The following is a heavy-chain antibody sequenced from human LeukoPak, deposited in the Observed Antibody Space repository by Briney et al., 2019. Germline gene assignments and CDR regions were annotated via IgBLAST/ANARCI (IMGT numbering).Heavy chain of an antibody. CDR2: IYYSGST. CDR1: GGSISSYY. CDR3: ARDIPNRSHAFDI. Sequence: SETLSLTCTVSGGSISSYYWSWIRQPPGNGLEWIGYIYYSGSTNYNPSLKSRVTISVDTSKNQFSLKLSSVTAADTAVYYCARDIPNRSHAFDIWGQGTMVIVSS. J-gene: IGHJ3*02. V-gene: IGHV4-59*01.